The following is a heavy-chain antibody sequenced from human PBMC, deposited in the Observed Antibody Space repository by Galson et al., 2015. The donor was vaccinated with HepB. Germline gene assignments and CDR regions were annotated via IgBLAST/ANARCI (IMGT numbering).Heavy chain of an antibody. CDR3: ARAYWGSTDY. Sequence: SLRLSCAASGFTFSSYWMSWVRQAPGKGLGWVANINQDGSGKYYVDSLEGRFTISRDNAKNSLSLQMNSLRAEDTAVYYCARAYWGSTDYWGQGTLVTVSS. V-gene: IGHV3-7*03. D-gene: IGHD7-27*01. J-gene: IGHJ4*02. CDR1: GFTFSSYW. CDR2: INQDGSGK.